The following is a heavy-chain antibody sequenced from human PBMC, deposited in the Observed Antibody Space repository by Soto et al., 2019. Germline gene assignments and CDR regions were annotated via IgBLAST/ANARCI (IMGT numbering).Heavy chain of an antibody. CDR3: ARDPYPLVVAATLSPSDY. J-gene: IGHJ4*02. CDR2: IIPILGIA. V-gene: IGHV1-69*08. Sequence: QVQLVQSGAEVKKPGSSVKVSCKASGGTFSSYTISWVRQAPGQGLEWMGRIIPILGIANYAQKFQGRVTITADKSTSTAYMELSSLRSEDTAVYYCARDPYPLVVAATLSPSDYWGQGTLVTVSS. CDR1: GGTFSSYT. D-gene: IGHD2-15*01.